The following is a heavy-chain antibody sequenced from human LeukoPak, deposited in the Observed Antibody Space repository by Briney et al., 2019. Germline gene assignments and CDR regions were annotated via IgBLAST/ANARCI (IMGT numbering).Heavy chain of an antibody. CDR2: ISRSGSTI. Sequence: GGSLRLSCAASGFSFSSYSMNWVRQAPGKGLEWLSYISRSGSTIYYADSVKGRFTISRDNAKNSLYLQMNSLRAEDTAMYYCARDSGYNAFDYWGQGTLVTVSS. CDR3: ARDSGYNAFDY. V-gene: IGHV3-48*04. J-gene: IGHJ4*02. D-gene: IGHD5-12*01. CDR1: GFSFSSYS.